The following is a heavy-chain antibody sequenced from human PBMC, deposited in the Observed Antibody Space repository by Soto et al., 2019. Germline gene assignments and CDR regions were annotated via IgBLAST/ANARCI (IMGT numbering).Heavy chain of an antibody. CDR2: IYHSGST. CDR3: ARENAYYDFWRTYYYYGMDV. D-gene: IGHD3-3*01. J-gene: IGHJ6*02. Sequence: SETLSLTCAASGGSISSSNWWSWVRKPPGKGLEWIGEIYHSGSTNYNPSLKSRVTISVDKSKNQFSLKLSSVTAADTAVYYCARENAYYDFWRTYYYYGMDVWGQGTTVT. CDR1: GGSISSSNW. V-gene: IGHV4-4*02.